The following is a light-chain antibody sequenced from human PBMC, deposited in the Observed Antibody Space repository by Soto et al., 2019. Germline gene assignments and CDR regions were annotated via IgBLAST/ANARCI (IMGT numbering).Light chain of an antibody. CDR1: SGDIGSHKL. Sequence: QSALTQPASVSGSLGQSVTISCSGTSGDIGSHKLVSWYQQHPGKAPKLIIFEVTDRPSGVSNRFSGSKSGNTASLTISGLQAEDEAEYYCSSYTNINTRACVFGTGTKLTVL. J-gene: IGLJ1*01. CDR3: SSYTNINTRACV. V-gene: IGLV2-14*02. CDR2: EVT.